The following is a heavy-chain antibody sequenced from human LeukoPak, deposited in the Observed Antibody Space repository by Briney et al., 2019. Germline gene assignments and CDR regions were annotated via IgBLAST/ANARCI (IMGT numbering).Heavy chain of an antibody. J-gene: IGHJ4*02. CDR3: ARSRGDIDY. CDR1: GDSVSSSSAA. V-gene: IGHV6-1*01. D-gene: IGHD5-12*01. Sequence: SPTLSLTCAISGDSVSSSSAAWNWLRQSPARGLEWLGRTYYRSKWYRDYAVSVKRRITINPDTSKNQFSLQLNSVTPEDTAVYYCARSRGDIDYWGQGTLVTVSS. CDR2: TYYRSKWYR.